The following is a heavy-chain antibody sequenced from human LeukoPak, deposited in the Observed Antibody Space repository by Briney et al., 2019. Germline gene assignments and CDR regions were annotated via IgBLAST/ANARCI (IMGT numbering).Heavy chain of an antibody. CDR3: ARDGQVYSGSYSANLDY. J-gene: IGHJ4*02. D-gene: IGHD1-26*01. CDR2: INSDGSST. CDR1: GFTFSSYW. V-gene: IGHV3-74*01. Sequence: GGSLRLSCAASGFTFSSYWMHWVRQAPGKGLVWVSRINSDGSSTSYADSVKGRFTISRDNAKNTLYLQMNSLRAEDTAVYYCARDGQVYSGSYSANLDYWGQGTLVTVSS.